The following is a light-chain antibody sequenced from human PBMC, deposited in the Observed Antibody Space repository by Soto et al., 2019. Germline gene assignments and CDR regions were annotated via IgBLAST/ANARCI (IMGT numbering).Light chain of an antibody. V-gene: IGKV3-20*01. J-gene: IGKJ1*01. CDR1: QSVSSSY. CDR2: GAS. Sequence: EIVLTPYPGTLSLSPGERATLSCRASQSVSSSYLAWYQQKPGQAPRLLIYGASSRATGIPDMFSGSGSGPYFTLTISRLEPEDFAVYYCQQYGSSPPWTFGQGTKVDIK. CDR3: QQYGSSPPWT.